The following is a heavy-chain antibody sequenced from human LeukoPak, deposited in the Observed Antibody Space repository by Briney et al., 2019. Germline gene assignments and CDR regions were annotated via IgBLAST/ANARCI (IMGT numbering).Heavy chain of an antibody. CDR1: GYSFTSYR. CDR2: IYPGDSDT. V-gene: IGHV5-51*01. Sequence: GGSLKISCKCSGYSFTSYRIGGVRQMPGKGLEWMGIIYPGDSDTRYSPSFQAQVPISAHKSITTAYLQGSSLKASHTAMYYCARSGSNEAYFDYWGQGTLATVSS. J-gene: IGHJ4*02. CDR3: ARSGSNEAYFDY. D-gene: IGHD1-26*01.